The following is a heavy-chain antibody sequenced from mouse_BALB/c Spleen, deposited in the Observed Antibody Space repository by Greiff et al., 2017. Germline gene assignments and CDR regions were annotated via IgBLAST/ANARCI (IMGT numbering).Heavy chain of an antibody. Sequence: EVQLVESGGGLVQPGGSRKLSCAASGFTFSSFGMHWVRQAPEKGLEWVAYISSGSSTIYYADTVKGRFTISRDNPKNTLFLQMTSLRSEDTAMYYCARWGSSHWYFDVWGAGTTVTVSS. V-gene: IGHV5-17*02. CDR3: ARWGSSHWYFDV. CDR1: GFTFSSFG. CDR2: ISSGSSTI. J-gene: IGHJ1*01. D-gene: IGHD1-1*01.